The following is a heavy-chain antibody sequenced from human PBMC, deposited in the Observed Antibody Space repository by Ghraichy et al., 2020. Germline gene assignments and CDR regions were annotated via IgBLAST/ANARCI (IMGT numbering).Heavy chain of an antibody. CDR2: ISSSSTTT. CDR3: ARGSDFYDATPPGPDY. Sequence: GGSLRLSCAASGFTFSYYSMHWVRQAPGKGPECVSYISSSSTTTYYADSVEGRFTISRDNAKSSLYLQMNSLRDEDTAFYYCARGSDFYDATPPGPDYWGQGTLFTVSS. D-gene: IGHD2-15*01. V-gene: IGHV3-48*02. J-gene: IGHJ4*02. CDR1: GFTFSYYS.